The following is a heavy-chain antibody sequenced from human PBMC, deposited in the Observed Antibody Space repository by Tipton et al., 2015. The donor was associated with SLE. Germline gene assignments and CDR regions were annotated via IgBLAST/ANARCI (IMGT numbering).Heavy chain of an antibody. D-gene: IGHD3-22*01. CDR2: ISGNGGST. J-gene: IGHJ4*02. CDR3: ARDRGGVTMTFDY. CDR1: GGSISSYA. V-gene: IGHV3-64*01. Sequence: SLRLSCSVSGGSISSYAMHWVRQAPGKGLEYVSAISGNGGSTYYANSVKGRFTISRDNSKNTLYLQMGSLRAEDMAVYYCARDRGGVTMTFDYWGQGTLVTVSA.